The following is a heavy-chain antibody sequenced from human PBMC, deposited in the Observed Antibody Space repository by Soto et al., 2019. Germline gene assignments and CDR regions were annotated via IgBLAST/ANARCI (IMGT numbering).Heavy chain of an antibody. D-gene: IGHD6-19*01. Sequence: QLQLQESGPGLVKPSETLSLTCAVSGGSLTSSSYYWDWIRQPPGKGLEWIGSIYYSGITYYNPSLKSRITISVDTSKNQFSLKVSSVTAADTAVYYCARHIISNSGWYDVDYWGQGTLVTVSS. CDR1: GGSLTSSSYY. CDR2: IYYSGIT. J-gene: IGHJ4*02. CDR3: ARHIISNSGWYDVDY. V-gene: IGHV4-39*01.